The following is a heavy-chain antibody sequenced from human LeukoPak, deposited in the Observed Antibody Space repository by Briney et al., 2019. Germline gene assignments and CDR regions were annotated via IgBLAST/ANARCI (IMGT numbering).Heavy chain of an antibody. V-gene: IGHV4-31*03. Sequence: SQTLSLTCTVSGGSISSGGYYWSWIRQHPGKGLEWIGYIYYSGSTYYNPSLKSRVTISVDTSKNQFSLKLSSVTAADTAVYYCARSQSWLIPHLTPDNWFDPWGQGTLVTVSS. CDR3: ARSQSWLIPHLTPDNWFDP. CDR2: IYYSGST. J-gene: IGHJ5*02. CDR1: GGSISSGGYY. D-gene: IGHD2-21*01.